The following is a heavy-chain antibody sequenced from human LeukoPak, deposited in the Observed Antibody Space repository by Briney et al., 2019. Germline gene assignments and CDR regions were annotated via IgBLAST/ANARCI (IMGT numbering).Heavy chain of an antibody. CDR3: ARTTEAHSWRTRYYSYYMDV. CDR1: GDSIIGYY. Sequence: PSETLSLTCSVSGDSIIGYYWGWIRQPPGKGLEWIGNIYYTGNTFYNSSLKSRVTISLDTSKNQFSLKLRSVTAADTAVYYCARTTEAHSWRTRYYSYYMDVWGKGTTVTVSS. J-gene: IGHJ6*03. D-gene: IGHD6-13*01. CDR2: IYYTGNT. V-gene: IGHV4-39*07.